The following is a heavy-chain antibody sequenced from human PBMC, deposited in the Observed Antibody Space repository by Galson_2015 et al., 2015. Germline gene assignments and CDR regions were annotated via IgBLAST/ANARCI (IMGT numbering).Heavy chain of an antibody. D-gene: IGHD5-18*01. CDR2: ITTGSTNI. CDR1: GFTFSSYS. Sequence: SLRLSCAASGFTFSSYSMNWVRQAPGKGLEWVSSITTGSTNIYYADSMKGRFTISRDNSKNSLYLQMNSLRDEDTAVYYCARSQMGYSYGKTDYWGQGTLVTVSS. V-gene: IGHV3-21*01. CDR3: ARSQMGYSYGKTDY. J-gene: IGHJ4*02.